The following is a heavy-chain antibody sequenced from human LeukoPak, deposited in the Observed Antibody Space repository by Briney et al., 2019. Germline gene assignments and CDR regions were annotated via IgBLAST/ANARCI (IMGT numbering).Heavy chain of an antibody. CDR1: GYTFTTYG. Sequence: ASVKVSCKASGYTFTTYGISWVRQAPGQGLEWMGWISAYNGNTDYAQKLQGRVTMTTDTSTSTAYVELRSLRSDDTAVYYCAREGSSGYCLDYWGQGTLVTVSS. J-gene: IGHJ4*02. CDR2: ISAYNGNT. V-gene: IGHV1-18*01. CDR3: AREGSSGYCLDY. D-gene: IGHD3-22*01.